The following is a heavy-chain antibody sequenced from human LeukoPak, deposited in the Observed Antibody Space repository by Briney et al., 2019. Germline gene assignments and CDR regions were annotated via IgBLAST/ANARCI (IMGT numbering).Heavy chain of an antibody. J-gene: IGHJ4*02. CDR1: GFTFSSYC. CDR3: ARDRGIAAAWYYFDY. D-gene: IGHD6-13*01. CDR2: IWYDGSNK. Sequence: GGSLRLSCAASGFTFSSYCMHWVRQAPGKGLEWVAVIWYDGSNKYYADSVKGRFTISRDNSKNTLYLQMNSLRAEDTAVYYCARDRGIAAAWYYFDYWGQGTLVTVSS. V-gene: IGHV3-33*01.